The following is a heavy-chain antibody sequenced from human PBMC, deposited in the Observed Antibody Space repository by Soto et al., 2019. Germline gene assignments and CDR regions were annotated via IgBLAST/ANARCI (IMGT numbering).Heavy chain of an antibody. V-gene: IGHV4-31*03. Sequence: SETLSLTCTVSGGSISSGGYYWSWILQHPGKGLEWIGYIYYSGSTYYNPSLKSRVTISVDTSKNQFSLKLSSVTAADTAVYYCARVGDYGRDAFDIWGQGTMVTVSS. D-gene: IGHD3-16*01. CDR3: ARVGDYGRDAFDI. CDR1: GGSISSGGYY. J-gene: IGHJ3*02. CDR2: IYYSGST.